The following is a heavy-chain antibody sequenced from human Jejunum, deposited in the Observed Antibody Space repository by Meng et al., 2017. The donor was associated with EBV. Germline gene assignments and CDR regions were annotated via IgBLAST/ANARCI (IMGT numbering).Heavy chain of an antibody. D-gene: IGHD1-14*01. J-gene: IGHJ5*01. V-gene: IGHV3-53*01. CDR2: IYGESTT. Sequence: VEWSDSGGGWFQLGGSRRLSCAASGFIVSNSCFRWVRQAAGKGLELVSVIYGESTTNYADSVKGLFTMSRDNSKSILFLQMDGLRAEDTAIYYCAKREPSGWFDLWGQGTLVTVSS. CDR1: GFIVSNSC. CDR3: AKREPSGWFDL.